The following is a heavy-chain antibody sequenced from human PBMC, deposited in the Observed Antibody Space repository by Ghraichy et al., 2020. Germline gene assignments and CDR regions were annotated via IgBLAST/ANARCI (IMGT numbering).Heavy chain of an antibody. D-gene: IGHD5-18*01. J-gene: IGHJ3*02. CDR1: GFTFSSYS. CDR2: ISSSSSYI. CDR3: ARVFRYGYGIIGLPLSGAFDI. Sequence: GGSLRLSCAASGFTFSSYSMNWVRQAPGKGLEWVSSISSSSSYIYYADSVKGRFTISRDNAKNSLYLQMNSLRAEDTAVYYCARVFRYGYGIIGLPLSGAFDIWGQGTMVTVSS. V-gene: IGHV3-21*01.